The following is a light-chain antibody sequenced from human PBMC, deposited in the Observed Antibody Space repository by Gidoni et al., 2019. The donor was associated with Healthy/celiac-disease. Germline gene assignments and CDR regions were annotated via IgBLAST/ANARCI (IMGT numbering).Light chain of an antibody. J-gene: IGKJ4*01. V-gene: IGKV1-33*01. Sequence: DIQMTQYQSSLSASVGDRVTITCQASQDISNYLNWYQQKPGKAPKLLSYDAANLETGVPSRFSGSGAVTDFTFTISSLQTEDIATDYCQQYDNRPTFGGGTKVEIK. CDR3: QQYDNRPT. CDR2: DAA. CDR1: QDISNY.